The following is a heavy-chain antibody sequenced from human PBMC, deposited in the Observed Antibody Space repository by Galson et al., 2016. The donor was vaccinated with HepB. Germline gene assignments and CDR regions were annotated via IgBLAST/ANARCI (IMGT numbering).Heavy chain of an antibody. CDR2: FDPEDGER. D-gene: IGHD4-23*01. Sequence: SVKVSCKVSGYTLTELSMHWVRQAPGKGLEWMGGFDPEDGERVFAQKFQGRVIMTEDTSTDTAYMELSNLRSEDTAVYATEQTSSQGVSPFLGAMDVWGQGTTVTVSS. CDR1: GYTLTELS. CDR3: EQTSSQGVSPFLGAMDV. V-gene: IGHV1-24*01. J-gene: IGHJ6*02.